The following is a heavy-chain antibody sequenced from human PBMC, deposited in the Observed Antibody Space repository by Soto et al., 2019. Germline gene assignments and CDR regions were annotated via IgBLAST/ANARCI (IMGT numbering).Heavy chain of an antibody. CDR2: IHSDGSST. CDR1: GFTFSYYW. D-gene: IGHD1-26*01. Sequence: EVQLVESGGGLVRPGGSLRLSCAASGFTFSYYWMHWVRQAPGKGLVWVSRIHSDGSSTTYADFVKGRFIISRDNARNTVDLQMNSGRVEDTAVYYCARGDRGAFDLWGQGTVVTASS. J-gene: IGHJ3*01. V-gene: IGHV3-74*01. CDR3: ARGDRGAFDL.